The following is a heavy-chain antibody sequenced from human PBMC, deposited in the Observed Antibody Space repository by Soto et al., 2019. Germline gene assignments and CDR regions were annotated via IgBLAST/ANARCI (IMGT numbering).Heavy chain of an antibody. J-gene: IGHJ1*01. Sequence: EVQLVESGGGLVQPGGSLRLSCAASGFTVSSNYMSWVRQAPGKGLEWVSVIYSGGSTYYADSVKGRFTISRDNSKNTLDLQMYSMRAEDTAVYYCARDRIAVAGNPEYFQHWGQGTLVTVSS. V-gene: IGHV3-66*01. CDR2: IYSGGST. CDR1: GFTVSSNY. D-gene: IGHD6-19*01. CDR3: ARDRIAVAGNPEYFQH.